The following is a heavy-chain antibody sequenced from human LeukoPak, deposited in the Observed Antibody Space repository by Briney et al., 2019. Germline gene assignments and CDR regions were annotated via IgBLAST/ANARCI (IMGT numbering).Heavy chain of an antibody. D-gene: IGHD2-15*01. V-gene: IGHV4-59*01. CDR2: IYYSGST. J-gene: IGHJ5*02. CDR1: GGSISSYY. Sequence: SETLSLTCTVSGGSISSYYWSWIRQPPGKGLEWIGYIYYSGSTNYNPSLKSRVTISVDTSKNQFSLKLSSVTAADTAVYYCARDLSRYCSGGSCFNWFDPRGQGTLVTVSS. CDR3: ARDLSRYCSGGSCFNWFDP.